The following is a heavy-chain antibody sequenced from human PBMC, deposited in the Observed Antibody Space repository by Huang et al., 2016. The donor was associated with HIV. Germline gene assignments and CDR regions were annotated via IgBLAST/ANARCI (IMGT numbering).Heavy chain of an antibody. D-gene: IGHD6-19*01. CDR1: GYDFTTYV. Sequence: QVQLVQSGSELKKPGASVRVSCKSSGYDFTTYVMNWVRQAPGQGLEWMVWINPNDGRPKYAPGVPGRFFFSLDASVSSAYLEITGLKPEDTAVYFCAADLAVSVYAGDYWGQGSLVTVSA. CDR2: INPNDGRP. CDR3: AADLAVSVYAGDY. J-gene: IGHJ4*02. V-gene: IGHV7-4-1*02.